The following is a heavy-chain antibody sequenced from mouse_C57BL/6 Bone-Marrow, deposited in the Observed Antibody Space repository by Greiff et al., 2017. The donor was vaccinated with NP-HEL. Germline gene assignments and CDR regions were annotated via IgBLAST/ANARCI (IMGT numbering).Heavy chain of an antibody. CDR3: ARSARWLLFYWYFDV. D-gene: IGHD2-3*01. V-gene: IGHV1-63*01. J-gene: IGHJ1*03. Sequence: QVQLKESGAELVRPGTSVKMSCKASGYTFTNYWIGWAKQRPGHGLEWIGDIYPGGGYTNYNEKFKGKATLTADKSSSTAYMQFSSLTSEDSAIYYCARSARWLLFYWYFDVWGTGTTVTVSS. CDR1: GYTFTNYW. CDR2: IYPGGGYT.